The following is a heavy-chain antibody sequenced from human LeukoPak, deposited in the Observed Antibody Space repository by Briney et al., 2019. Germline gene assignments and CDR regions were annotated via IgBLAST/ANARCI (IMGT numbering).Heavy chain of an antibody. V-gene: IGHV3-33*01. D-gene: IGHD3-9*01. Sequence: PGGSLRLSCAVSGFTFRDYGMHWVRQAPGEGLEWVALIWHDGSHRYYADSVKGRITISRDDSKNTLYLQMNSLRAEDTAMYYCARDDILTGYTIDYWGQGTLVTVSS. CDR2: IWHDGSHR. J-gene: IGHJ4*02. CDR1: GFTFRDYG. CDR3: ARDDILTGYTIDY.